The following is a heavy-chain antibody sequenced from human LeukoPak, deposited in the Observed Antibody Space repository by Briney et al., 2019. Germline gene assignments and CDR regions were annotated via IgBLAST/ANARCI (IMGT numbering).Heavy chain of an antibody. D-gene: IGHD2-2*01. V-gene: IGHV1-69*04. CDR3: ARSYCSSTSCYGYYYYYMDV. CDR2: IIPILGIA. J-gene: IGHJ6*03. Sequence: GASVKVSCKASGGTFGSYAISWVRQAPGQGLEWMGRIIPILGIANYAQKFQGRVTITADKSTSTAYMELSSLRSEDTAVYYCARSYCSSTSCYGYYYYYMDVWGKGTTVTVSS. CDR1: GGTFGSYA.